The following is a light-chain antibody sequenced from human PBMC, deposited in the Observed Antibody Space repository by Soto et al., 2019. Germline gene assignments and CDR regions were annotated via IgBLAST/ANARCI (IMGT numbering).Light chain of an antibody. V-gene: IGLV2-14*03. CDR2: DVT. CDR1: SSDVGGYNY. Sequence: QSVLTQPASVSGSPGQSITISCTGTSSDVGGYNYVSWYQHHPGKDPKLMIYDVTNRPSGVSNRFSGCNSGNTASLIISGLLAEDDADYYCSSYTTSSPNLVFGGGTKVTVL. J-gene: IGLJ3*02. CDR3: SSYTTSSPNLV.